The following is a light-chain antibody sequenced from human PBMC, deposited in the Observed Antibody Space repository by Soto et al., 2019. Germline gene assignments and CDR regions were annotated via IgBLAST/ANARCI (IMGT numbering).Light chain of an antibody. CDR2: GAS. CDR3: QQYGSSTPIT. Sequence: EIVLTQSPGTLSLSPGERATLSCRASQSVSSSYLAWYQQKPGQATRLLIYGASSRAPGIADRFSGSGSGTDFTLTIIRLEPEDFAVYYCQQYGSSTPITFGQGTQLEIK. J-gene: IGKJ5*01. V-gene: IGKV3-20*01. CDR1: QSVSSSY.